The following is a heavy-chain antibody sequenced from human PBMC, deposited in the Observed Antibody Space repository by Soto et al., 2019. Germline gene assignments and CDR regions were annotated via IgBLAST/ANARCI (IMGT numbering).Heavy chain of an antibody. CDR1: GGSVSSGSYY. D-gene: IGHD2-21*02. V-gene: IGHV4-61*01. J-gene: IGHJ6*02. CDR3: ARDFCGGDCSDDYYYSAMDV. Sequence: SETLSLTCTVSGGSVSSGSYYWSWIRQPPGKGLEWIGQIFYSGSTNYNPSLKSRVTISVDTSKNQFSLELSSVTAADTAVYYCARDFCGGDCSDDYYYSAMDVWGQGTTVTVSS. CDR2: IFYSGST.